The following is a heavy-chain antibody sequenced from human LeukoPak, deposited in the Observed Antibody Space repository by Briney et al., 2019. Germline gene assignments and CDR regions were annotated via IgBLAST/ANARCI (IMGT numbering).Heavy chain of an antibody. V-gene: IGHV4-4*07. CDR1: GDSIGTYY. Sequence: SETLSLTCSVSGDSIGTYYWSWIRQSAGQGLEWIGRIYGSGSTIYNPSLKSRVTMPVDTSKNQFSLKLMSVTAADTAIYYCARAGVPGRGNWFDPWGQGTLVTVSS. D-gene: IGHD3-10*01. CDR3: ARAGVPGRGNWFDP. CDR2: IYGSGST. J-gene: IGHJ5*02.